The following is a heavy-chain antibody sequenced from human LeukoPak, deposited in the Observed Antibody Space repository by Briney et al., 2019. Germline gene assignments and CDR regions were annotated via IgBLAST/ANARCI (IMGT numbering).Heavy chain of an antibody. V-gene: IGHV3-7*04. CDR3: ARGELVATMFDY. CDR2: IKQDGSEK. Sequence: TGGSLRLSCAASGFTFSDYSMTWVRQAPGKGLEWVANIKQDGSEKYYVDSVKGRFTISRDNAKNSLYLQMNSLRAEDTAVYYCARGELVATMFDYWGQGTLVTVSS. D-gene: IGHD5-12*01. CDR1: GFTFSDYS. J-gene: IGHJ4*02.